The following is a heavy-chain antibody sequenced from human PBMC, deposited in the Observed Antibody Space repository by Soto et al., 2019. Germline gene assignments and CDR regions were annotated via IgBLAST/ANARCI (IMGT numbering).Heavy chain of an antibody. CDR1: GFTFSSYW. V-gene: IGHV3-7*01. D-gene: IGHD3-22*01. J-gene: IGHJ5*02. CDR2: IKQDGSEK. CDR3: ARPSLDYYDSSGYYYGPHWFDP. Sequence: GGSLRLSCAASGFTFSSYWMSWVRQAPGKGLEWVANIKQDGSEKYYVDSVKGRFTISRDNAKNSLYLQMNSLRAEDTAVYYCARPSLDYYDSSGYYYGPHWFDPWGQGTLVTVSS.